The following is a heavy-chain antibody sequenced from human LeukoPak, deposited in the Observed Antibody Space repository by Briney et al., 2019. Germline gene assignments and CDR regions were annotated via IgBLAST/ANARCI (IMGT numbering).Heavy chain of an antibody. V-gene: IGHV3-23*01. Sequence: GGSLRLSCGAPGSLFRSYPMPWVGQAPGKGLEWSSPIRGTGSSTYYADSVKGRFTISRDNSKSTLYLQMNSLRAEDTAIYFCTKEYDYSGYLGQGRGYFDYWGQGTLVTVSS. CDR3: TKEYDYSGYLGQGRGYFDY. CDR2: IRGTGSST. D-gene: IGHD3-22*01. J-gene: IGHJ4*02. CDR1: GSLFRSYP.